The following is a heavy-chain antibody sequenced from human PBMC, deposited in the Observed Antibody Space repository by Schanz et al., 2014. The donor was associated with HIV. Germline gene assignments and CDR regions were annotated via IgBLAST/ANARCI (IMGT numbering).Heavy chain of an antibody. V-gene: IGHV3-7*03. D-gene: IGHD1-26*01. Sequence: EVHLVESGGGLVQPGGSLRLSCVASGSTFTTYYMSWVRQAPGKGLEWVANIKEDGAGEYYVGFVKGRFTISRDPAKNTLFLHMNNLRGDDTALYYCVKDFTASKGGFDYWGQGTLVIVSS. CDR3: VKDFTASKGGFDY. CDR1: GSTFTTYY. CDR2: IKEDGAGE. J-gene: IGHJ4*02.